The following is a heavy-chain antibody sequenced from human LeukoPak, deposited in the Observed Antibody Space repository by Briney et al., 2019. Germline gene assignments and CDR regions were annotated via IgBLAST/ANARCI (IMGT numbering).Heavy chain of an antibody. CDR1: GGSISSSNW. CDR3: ARRTADPLDAFDI. Sequence: SETLSLTCAVSGGSISSSNWWSWVRQPPGKGLEWIGEIYHSGSTNYNPSLKSRVTISVDKSKNQFSLKLSSVTAADTAMYYYARRTADPLDAFDIWGQGTMVTVSS. CDR2: IYHSGST. D-gene: IGHD6-13*01. J-gene: IGHJ3*02. V-gene: IGHV4-4*02.